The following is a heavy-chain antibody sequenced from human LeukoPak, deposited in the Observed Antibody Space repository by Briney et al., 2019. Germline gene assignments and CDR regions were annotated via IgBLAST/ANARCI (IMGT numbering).Heavy chain of an antibody. J-gene: IGHJ6*03. CDR1: GYSFRTSG. CDR3: ARGSSYYYYYYMDV. CDR2: ISGYNGNT. Sequence: ASVKVSCKTSGYSFRTSGVSWVRQAPGQGLEWMAWISGYNGNTMFAQKFQGRVTITRNTSISTAYMELSSLRSEDTAVYYCARGSSYYYYYYMDVWGKGTTVTVSS. D-gene: IGHD2-2*01. V-gene: IGHV1-18*01.